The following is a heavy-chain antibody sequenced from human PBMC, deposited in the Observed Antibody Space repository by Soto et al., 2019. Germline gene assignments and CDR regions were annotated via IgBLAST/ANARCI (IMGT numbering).Heavy chain of an antibody. J-gene: IGHJ5*02. CDR1: GGSVSSGSYY. Sequence: SETLSLTCTVSGGSVSSGSYYWSWIRQPPGKGLEWIGYIYYSGSTNYNPSLKSRVTISVDTSKNQFSLKLSSVTAADTAVYYCARESKTILRYNWFDPWGQGTLVTVSS. D-gene: IGHD3-3*01. V-gene: IGHV4-61*01. CDR3: ARESKTILRYNWFDP. CDR2: IYYSGST.